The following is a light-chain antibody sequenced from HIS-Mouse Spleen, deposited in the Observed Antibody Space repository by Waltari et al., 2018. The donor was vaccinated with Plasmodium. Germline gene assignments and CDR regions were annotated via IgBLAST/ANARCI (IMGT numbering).Light chain of an antibody. CDR2: EDS. J-gene: IGLJ3*02. CDR3: YSTDSSGNHRV. CDR1: ALPKKY. V-gene: IGLV3-10*01. Sequence: SYELTQPPSVQVSPGQTARHTGPGDALPKKYDYWYQQNSGQAPVLVIYEDSKQPSGIPGRFSGSSSGTMATLTISGAQVEDEADYYCYSTDSSGNHRVFGGGTKLTVL.